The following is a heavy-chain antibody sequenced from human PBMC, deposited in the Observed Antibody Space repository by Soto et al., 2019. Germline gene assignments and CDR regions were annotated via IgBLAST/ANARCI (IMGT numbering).Heavy chain of an antibody. CDR2: ISAYNGNT. V-gene: IGHV1-18*04. J-gene: IGHJ6*02. CDR3: ARDSYSSSSPFYYYYGMDV. D-gene: IGHD6-6*01. Sequence: APVKVSCKASGYTFTSYGISWVRQAPGQGLEWMGWISAYNGNTNYAQKLQGRVTMTTDTSTSTAYMELRSLRSDDTAVYYCARDSYSSSSPFYYYYGMDVWGQGTTVTVS. CDR1: GYTFTSYG.